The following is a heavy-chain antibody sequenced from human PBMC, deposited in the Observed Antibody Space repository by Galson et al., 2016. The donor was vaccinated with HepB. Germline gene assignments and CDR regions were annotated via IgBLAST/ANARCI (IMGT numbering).Heavy chain of an antibody. J-gene: IGHJ1*01. Sequence: SVKVSCKASGYTFTGYYMHWVRQAPGQGLEWMGWINPNSGGTNYAQKFQGRVTMTRDTSISTAYMELSRLRSDDTAVYYCARGEWVPKPHDVVQHWGQGTLGTVSS. D-gene: IGHD1-26*01. CDR3: ARGEWVPKPHDVVQH. V-gene: IGHV1-2*02. CDR1: GYTFTGYY. CDR2: INPNSGGT.